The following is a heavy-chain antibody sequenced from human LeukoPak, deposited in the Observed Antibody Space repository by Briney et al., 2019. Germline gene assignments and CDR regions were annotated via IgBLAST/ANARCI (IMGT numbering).Heavy chain of an antibody. Sequence: GESLKISCKASGFSFTNYWIGWVRQMPGKGLEWMGIIYPGDSDSRYSPSFQGQVTISADKSINTAYLEWSSLKASDTAIYYCARQGAAGKYYYYYMDVWGKGTTVTVSS. V-gene: IGHV5-51*01. CDR3: ARQGAAGKYYYYYMDV. J-gene: IGHJ6*03. CDR2: IYPGDSDS. D-gene: IGHD6-13*01. CDR1: GFSFTNYW.